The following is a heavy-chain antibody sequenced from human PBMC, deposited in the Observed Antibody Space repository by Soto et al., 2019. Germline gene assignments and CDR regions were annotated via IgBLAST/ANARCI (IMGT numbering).Heavy chain of an antibody. CDR3: AREPRLLLWVGELHD. D-gene: IGHD3-10*01. CDR1: GGSISSPNFY. V-gene: IGHV4-31*03. Sequence: QVQLQESGPGLVKPAQTLSLPCTVSGGSISSPNFYWSWIRQHPEKGLEWIRHIYDNGTTYYNPTLKRRVPISVHTSNNQYALKLRSVPAAHTAVYYCAREPRLLLWVGELHDWGRGTLVTLSS. J-gene: IGHJ4*02. CDR2: IYDNGTT.